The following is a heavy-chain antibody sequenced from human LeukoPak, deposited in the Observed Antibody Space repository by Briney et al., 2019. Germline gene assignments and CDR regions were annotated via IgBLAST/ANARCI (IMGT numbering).Heavy chain of an antibody. CDR1: VFTFSGAP. D-gene: IGHD1-26*01. CDR3: TRVNPSSDTYYDAFGI. V-gene: IGHV3-73*01. Sequence: GGSLRLSCAASVFTFSGAPMHWVRQASGKGLERVGRVRSKDNNYATTYTASVKGRFTISRDDSKNTAYLQMNSLQTEDTAVYYCTRVNPSSDTYYDAFGIWGQGTMVTVSS. J-gene: IGHJ3*02. CDR2: VRSKDNNYAT.